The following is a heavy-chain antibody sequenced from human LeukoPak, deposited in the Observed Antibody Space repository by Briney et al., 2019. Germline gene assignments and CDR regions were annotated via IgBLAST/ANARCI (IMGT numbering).Heavy chain of an antibody. CDR2: ISSSSTYI. J-gene: IGHJ4*02. D-gene: IGHD1-26*01. CDR1: GFTFSSYS. V-gene: IGHV3-21*01. Sequence: GGSLRLSFAASGFTFSSYSMNWVRQAPGKGLEWVSSISSSSTYIYYADSVKGRFTISRDNAKNSLYLQMNSLKAEDTAVYYCARDVGFDYWGQGTLVTVSS. CDR3: ARDVGFDY.